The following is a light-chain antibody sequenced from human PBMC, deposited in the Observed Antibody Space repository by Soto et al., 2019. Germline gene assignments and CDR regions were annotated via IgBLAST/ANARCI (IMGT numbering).Light chain of an antibody. CDR1: SSDVGGHNY. J-gene: IGLJ1*01. CDR2: DVN. CDR3: YSHRSSSTLYV. V-gene: IGLV2-14*03. Sequence: QSALTQPASVSGSPGQSITISCAGTSSDVGGHNYVSWYQQHPGKAPKLIIYDVNNRPSGVSNRFAGSKSGNTASLTISGLQAEDEAYFCYSHRSSSTLYVFGTGTKVTVL.